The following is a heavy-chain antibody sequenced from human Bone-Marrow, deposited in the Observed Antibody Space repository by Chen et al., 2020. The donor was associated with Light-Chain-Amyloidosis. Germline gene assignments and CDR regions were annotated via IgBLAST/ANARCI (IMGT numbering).Heavy chain of an antibody. V-gene: IGHV1-8*01. Sequence: QVQLVQSAAEVKKPGSAVKVSCKSLGGASSSYAINWVRQAPGQGLEWVGWMNPNNGATNYAQKFQGRVTMTRNTSISTAYLELSSLRSEDTAMYYCARTGTSGYFYYRWGQGTLVTASS. CDR1: GGASSSYA. D-gene: IGHD3-22*01. CDR2: MNPNNGAT. CDR3: ARTGTSGYFYYR. J-gene: IGHJ4*02.